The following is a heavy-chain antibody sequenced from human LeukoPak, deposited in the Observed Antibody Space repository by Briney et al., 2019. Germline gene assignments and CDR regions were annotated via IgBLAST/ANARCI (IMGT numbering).Heavy chain of an antibody. D-gene: IGHD4-17*01. CDR3: AKPYVDAALTYFDY. Sequence: PGGSLRLSCAASGFTFSSYGMTWVRQAPGKGLEWLSSISGSGDTTYYADSVKGRFAISRDTSKSTVYLQMNSLRAEDTALYYCAKPYVDAALTYFDYWGQGTLVTVSS. CDR2: ISGSGDTT. J-gene: IGHJ4*02. CDR1: GFTFSSYG. V-gene: IGHV3-23*01.